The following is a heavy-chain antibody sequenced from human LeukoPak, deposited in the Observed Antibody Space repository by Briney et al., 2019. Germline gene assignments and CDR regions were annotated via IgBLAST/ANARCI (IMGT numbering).Heavy chain of an antibody. Sequence: GGSLRLSCAASGFTFSGSAMEWVRQAPGKGLEWVSYISSSSSTIYYADSVKGRFTISRDNAKNSLYLQMNSLRAEDTAVYYCARDRVTIFGVVSNWFDPWGQGTLVTVSS. CDR2: ISSSSSTI. D-gene: IGHD3-3*01. J-gene: IGHJ5*02. CDR1: GFTFSGSA. CDR3: ARDRVTIFGVVSNWFDP. V-gene: IGHV3-48*01.